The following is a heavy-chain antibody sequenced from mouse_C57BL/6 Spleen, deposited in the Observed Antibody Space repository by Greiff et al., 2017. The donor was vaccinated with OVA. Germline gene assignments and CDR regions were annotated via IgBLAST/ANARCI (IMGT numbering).Heavy chain of an antibody. Sequence: EVQLQQSGPELVKPGASVKISCKASGYSFTGYYMNWVKQSPEKSLEWIGEINPSTGGTTYNQKFKAKATLTVDKSSSTAYMQLKSLTSEDSAVYYCAREDGYPFAYWGQGTLVTVSA. V-gene: IGHV1-42*01. CDR1: GYSFTGYY. D-gene: IGHD2-3*01. CDR3: AREDGYPFAY. J-gene: IGHJ3*01. CDR2: INPSTGGT.